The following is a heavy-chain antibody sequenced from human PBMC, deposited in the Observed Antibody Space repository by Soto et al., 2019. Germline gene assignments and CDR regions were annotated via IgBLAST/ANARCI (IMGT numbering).Heavy chain of an antibody. CDR3: ARGSVGPTTDFDY. D-gene: IGHD1-26*01. Sequence: VSVKVSCKASGYAFTGFHIHWVRQAPGQGLEWMGWINPNGGGRNYAQKFQGWVTMTRDTSISTAYMELSRLKSDDTAVYYCARGSVGPTTDFDYWGQGTLVTVSS. CDR1: GYAFTGFH. CDR2: INPNGGGR. V-gene: IGHV1-2*04. J-gene: IGHJ4*02.